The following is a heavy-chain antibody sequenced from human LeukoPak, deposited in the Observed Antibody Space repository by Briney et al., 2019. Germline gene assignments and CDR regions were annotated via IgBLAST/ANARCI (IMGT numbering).Heavy chain of an antibody. CDR2: ISSRSNII. CDR1: DFTFSGYS. V-gene: IGHV3-48*01. CDR3: ATGGCSGGTCYSFNY. Sequence: GSLRLSCATSDFTFSGYSMNWVRQAPGKGLEWISYISSRSNIIYYADSVKGRFTVSKDNAKDSLYLQMNSLRAEDTAVYYCATGGCSGGTCYSFNYWGREPWSPSPQ. J-gene: IGHJ4*02. D-gene: IGHD2-15*01.